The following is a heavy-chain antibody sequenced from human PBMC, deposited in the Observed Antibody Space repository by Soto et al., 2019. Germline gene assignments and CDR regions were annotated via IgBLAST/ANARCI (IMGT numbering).Heavy chain of an antibody. CDR1: GGSISEKY. D-gene: IGHD6-13*01. J-gene: IGHJ5*02. CDR3: VASLAASGLNWLDP. Sequence: SETLPLTCIVSGGSISEKYWNWVRQPPGKGLEWIGLIFANGPTDYNPSLKSRVTMSVDASKNQFSLRLTSMTAADTAVYYCVASLAASGLNWLDPWGRGTLVTVSS. V-gene: IGHV4-4*07. CDR2: IFANGPT.